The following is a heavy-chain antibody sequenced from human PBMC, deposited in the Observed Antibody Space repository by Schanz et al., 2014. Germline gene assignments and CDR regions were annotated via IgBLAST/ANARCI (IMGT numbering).Heavy chain of an antibody. CDR2: MNSKTGNT. CDR3: TKGRTFGR. J-gene: IGHJ4*02. CDR1: GYSFTTYG. D-gene: IGHD3-16*01. V-gene: IGHV1-8*02. Sequence: QVQLVQSGGEVKKPGASVKVSCKASGYSFTTYGLNWVRQAPGQGPEWMGWMNSKTGNTGYAQRFQGRVTMTRNTSITTAYLELSSLRSGDTAVYYCTKGRTFGRWGQGTLVTVSS.